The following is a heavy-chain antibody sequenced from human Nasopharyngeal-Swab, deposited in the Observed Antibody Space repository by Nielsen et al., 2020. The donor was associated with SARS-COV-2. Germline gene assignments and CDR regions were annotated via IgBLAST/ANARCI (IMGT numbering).Heavy chain of an antibody. D-gene: IGHD5-18*01. V-gene: IGHV3-15*01. Sequence: GRSLRLSCAASGFTFSNAWMSWVRQAPGKGLEWVGRIKSKTDGGTTDYAAPVKGRFTISRDDSKNTLYLQMNSLRAEDTAVYYCAKDQEDTAMVWSAFDIWGQGTMVTVSS. CDR3: AKDQEDTAMVWSAFDI. CDR1: GFTFSNAW. CDR2: IKSKTDGGTT. J-gene: IGHJ3*02.